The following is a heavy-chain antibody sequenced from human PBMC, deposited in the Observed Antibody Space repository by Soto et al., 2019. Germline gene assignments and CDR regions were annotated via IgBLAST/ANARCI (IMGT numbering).Heavy chain of an antibody. CDR2: IRYDGSSQ. V-gene: IGHV3-30*02. CDR1: GFTFSSYG. Sequence: PGGSLRLSCAASGFTFSSYGMHWVRQAPDKGLEWVAVIRYDGSSQYYADSVKGRLTISRDNSKNTLYLQMGSLRAEDMAVYYCARGPGYYFDYWGQGTLVTVSS. CDR3: ARGPGYYFDY. J-gene: IGHJ4*02.